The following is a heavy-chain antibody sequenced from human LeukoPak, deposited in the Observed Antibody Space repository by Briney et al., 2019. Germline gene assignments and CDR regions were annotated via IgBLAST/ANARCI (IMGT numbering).Heavy chain of an antibody. CDR3: AGGAYSSSSYCFDY. D-gene: IGHD6-13*01. J-gene: IGHJ4*02. CDR1: GFTFSSYA. V-gene: IGHV3-64*01. CDR2: ISSNGGST. Sequence: GGSLRLSCAASGFTFSSYAMPWVRQAPGKGLEYVSAISSNGGSTYYANSVKGRFTISRDNSKNTLYLQMGSLRAEDMAVYYCAGGAYSSSSYCFDYWGQGTLVTVSS.